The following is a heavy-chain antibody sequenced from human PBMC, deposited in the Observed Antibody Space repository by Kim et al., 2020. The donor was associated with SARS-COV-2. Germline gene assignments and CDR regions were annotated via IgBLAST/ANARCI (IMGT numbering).Heavy chain of an antibody. J-gene: IGHJ6*02. CDR3: ARMIGAARVYYGMDV. V-gene: IGHV1-69*01. Sequence: QKFQGRVTITADESTSTAYMELSSLRSEDTAVYYCARMIGAARVYYGMDVWGQGTTVTVSS. D-gene: IGHD6-13*01.